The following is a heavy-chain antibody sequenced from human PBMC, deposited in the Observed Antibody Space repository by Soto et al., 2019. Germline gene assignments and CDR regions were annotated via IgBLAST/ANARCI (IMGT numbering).Heavy chain of an antibody. Sequence: GGSLRLSCAASGFTFSSYWMHWVRQAPWKGLVWVSRINSDGSSTSYADSVKGRFTISRDNAKNTLYLQMNSLRAEDTAVYSCARAPSSGGDTNFDYWGKEPLVTFSS. CDR2: INSDGSST. J-gene: IGHJ4*02. V-gene: IGHV3-74*01. D-gene: IGHD6-19*01. CDR1: GFTFSSYW. CDR3: ARAPSSGGDTNFDY.